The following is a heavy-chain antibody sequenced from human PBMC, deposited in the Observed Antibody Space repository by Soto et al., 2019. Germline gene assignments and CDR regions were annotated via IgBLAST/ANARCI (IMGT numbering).Heavy chain of an antibody. CDR3: ALDPSSSLAYYFDY. J-gene: IGHJ4*02. CDR2: ISGSGGST. V-gene: IGHV3-23*01. CDR1: GFTFSSYA. D-gene: IGHD6-6*01. Sequence: GGSLRLSCAASGFTFSSYAMSWVRQAPGKGLEWVSAISGSGGSTYYADSVKGRFTISRDNSKNTLYLQMNSLRAEDTAVYYCALDPSSSLAYYFDYWGQGTLVTVSS.